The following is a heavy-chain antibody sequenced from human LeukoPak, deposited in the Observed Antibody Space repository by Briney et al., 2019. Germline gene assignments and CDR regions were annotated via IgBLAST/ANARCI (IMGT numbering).Heavy chain of an antibody. V-gene: IGHV3-72*01. CDR2: SRDKANSYTT. D-gene: IGHD6-25*01. Sequence: GGSLRLSCAASGFSFSDHCMDWLPQAPGQGLEWVGRSRDKANSYTTQYAASVRGRFTISRDDSKDSIYLQMNSLKTEDTRVYYSARGSASRPPYFDYWGQGTLVTVSS. J-gene: IGHJ4*02. CDR3: ARGSASRPPYFDY. CDR1: GFSFSDHC.